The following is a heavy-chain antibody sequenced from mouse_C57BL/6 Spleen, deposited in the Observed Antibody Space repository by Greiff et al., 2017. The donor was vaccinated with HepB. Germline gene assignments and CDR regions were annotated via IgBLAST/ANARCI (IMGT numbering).Heavy chain of an antibody. D-gene: IGHD2-4*01. J-gene: IGHJ4*01. V-gene: IGHV1-15*01. CDR2: IDPETGGT. CDR1: GYTFTDYE. CDR3: TRSGDYDEDYAMDY. Sequence: LQESGAELVRPGASVTLSCKASGYTFTDYEMHWVKQTPVHGLEWIGAIDPETGGTAYNQKFKGKAILTADKSSSTAYMELRSLTSEDSAVYYCTRSGDYDEDYAMDYWGQGTSVTVSS.